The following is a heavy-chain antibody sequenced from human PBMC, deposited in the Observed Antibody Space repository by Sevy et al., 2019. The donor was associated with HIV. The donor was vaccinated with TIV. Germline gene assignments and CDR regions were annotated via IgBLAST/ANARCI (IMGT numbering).Heavy chain of an antibody. CDR3: AHETFGRFES. CDR2: IKADGSDK. J-gene: IGHJ4*02. V-gene: IGHV3-7*01. D-gene: IGHD3-16*01. CDR1: GFTFSANW. Sequence: GGSLRLSCAASGFTFSANWMNWVRQAPGKGLEWVANIKADGSDKHYVDSVEGRFTISRDNAKNLPFLQMNSLGVEDTAVYYCAHETFGRFESWGQGTLVTVSS.